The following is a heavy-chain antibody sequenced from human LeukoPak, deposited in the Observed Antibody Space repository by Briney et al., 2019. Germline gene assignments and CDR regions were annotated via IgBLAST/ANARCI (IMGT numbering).Heavy chain of an antibody. CDR2: INAGNGNT. V-gene: IGHV1-3*01. D-gene: IGHD2/OR15-2a*01. J-gene: IGHJ3*02. CDR1: GYTFTSYA. CDR3: ARDLYGDDAFDI. Sequence: ASVKVSCTASGYTFTSYAMHWVRQAPGQRLEWMGWINAGNGNTKYSQKFQGRVTITRDTSASTAYMELSSLRSEDTAVYYCARDLYGDDAFDIWGQGTMVTVSS.